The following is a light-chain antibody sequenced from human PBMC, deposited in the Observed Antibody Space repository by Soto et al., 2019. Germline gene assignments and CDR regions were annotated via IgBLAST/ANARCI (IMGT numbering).Light chain of an antibody. J-gene: IGKJ2*01. V-gene: IGKV3-15*01. CDR1: QSVSTS. CDR2: SAS. Sequence: EVVMTQSPATLSVFPGEIVTLSCRASQSVSTSLAWYHQKPGQAPRLLIYSASTRATGIPARFSGSGSGTEFTLTISSLESEDFAGYFWQQYINGYSFGQGTKLDIK. CDR3: QQYINGYS.